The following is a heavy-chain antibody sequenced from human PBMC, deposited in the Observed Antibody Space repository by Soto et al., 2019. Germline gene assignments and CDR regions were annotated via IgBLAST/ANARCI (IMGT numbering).Heavy chain of an antibody. CDR1: GYSFTNYW. CDR2: LDPDDSYT. J-gene: IGHJ4*02. Sequence: PGESLKISCKGSGYSFTNYWINWVRQMPGKGLEWMGRLDPDDSYTNYSPSFQGHVTISVDKSISTAYLQWSSLQASDTAIYYCARLPTPSYCSGSTGSGYWGQGTLVTVSS. CDR3: ARLPTPSYCSGSTGSGY. D-gene: IGHD2-15*01. V-gene: IGHV5-10-1*01.